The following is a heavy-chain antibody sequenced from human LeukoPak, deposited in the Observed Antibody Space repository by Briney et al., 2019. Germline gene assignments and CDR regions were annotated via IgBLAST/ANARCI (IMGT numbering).Heavy chain of an antibody. V-gene: IGHV3-23*01. CDR3: AKGRYTSSWYLYDS. CDR2: ISGSVGNT. CDR1: GFTFSSYA. Sequence: GESLKISCAASGFTFSSYAMSWVRQAPGKGLEWVSAISGSVGNTYSADSVKGRFTISRDNSKNTLYLQMNSLRAEDTAVYYCAKGRYTSSWYLYDSWGQGTLVTVSS. D-gene: IGHD6-13*01. J-gene: IGHJ4*02.